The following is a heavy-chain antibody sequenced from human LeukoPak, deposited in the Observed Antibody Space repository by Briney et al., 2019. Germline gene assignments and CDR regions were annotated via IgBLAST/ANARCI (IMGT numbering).Heavy chain of an antibody. CDR1: GYTFTSYD. CDR3: ARGSSPGYSSSWFYYYYGMDV. V-gene: IGHV1-8*01. J-gene: IGHJ6*02. CDR2: MNPNSGNT. Sequence: ASVKVSCKASGYTFTSYDINWGRQGTGQGLEWMGWMNPNSGNTGYAQKFQGRVTMTRNTSRSTAYMELSSLRSEDTAVYYCARGSSPGYSSSWFYYYYGMDVWGQGTTVTVSS. D-gene: IGHD6-13*01.